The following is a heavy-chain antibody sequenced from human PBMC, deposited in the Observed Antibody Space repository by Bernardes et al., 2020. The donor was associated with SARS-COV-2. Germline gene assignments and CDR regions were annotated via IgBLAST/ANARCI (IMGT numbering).Heavy chain of an antibody. Sequence: CKGSDYTSTNYWIGWVRQMSGNSLEWMGIIYPGDSDTQYSPSFQGRVTISADKSVNTAYLQWSSLKASDTAIYYCARRRYGDFGVDVWGQGNTVNVSS. CDR2: IYPGDSDT. D-gene: IGHD4-17*01. CDR3: ARRRYGDFGVDV. V-gene: IGHV5-51*01. CDR1: DYTSTNYW. J-gene: IGHJ6*02.